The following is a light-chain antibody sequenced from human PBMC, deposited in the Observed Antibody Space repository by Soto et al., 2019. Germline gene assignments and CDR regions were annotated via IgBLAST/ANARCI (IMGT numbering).Light chain of an antibody. CDR1: QSISDW. J-gene: IGKJ5*01. CDR3: QQYNNYSIT. CDR2: DAS. Sequence: DIQMTQSPSTLSASVGDRVTITCRASQSISDWLAWFQLKPGKAPKLLIYDASSLESGVPSRFSGSGSGTEFTLTISSLQPDDFATYYCQQYNNYSITFGQGTRLEIK. V-gene: IGKV1-5*01.